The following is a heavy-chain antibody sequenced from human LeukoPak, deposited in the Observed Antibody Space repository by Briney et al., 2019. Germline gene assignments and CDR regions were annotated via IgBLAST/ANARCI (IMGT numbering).Heavy chain of an antibody. V-gene: IGHV3-73*01. CDR1: GFTFSVSA. D-gene: IGHD6-6*01. J-gene: IGHJ4*02. Sequence: GGSLRLSSAASGFTFSVSAMYWVRQASGKGLEWVGRIRNKANNYATAYAASLKGRFTISRDDSKNTAYLQMNSLETEDTAMYYCTYTSSSGVVYWGQGTLVTVSS. CDR3: TYTSSSGVVY. CDR2: IRNKANNYAT.